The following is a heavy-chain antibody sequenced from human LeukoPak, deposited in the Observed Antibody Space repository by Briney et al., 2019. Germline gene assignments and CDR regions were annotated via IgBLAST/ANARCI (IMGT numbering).Heavy chain of an antibody. D-gene: IGHD3-22*01. J-gene: IGHJ4*02. CDR1: GFTFSDYS. V-gene: IGHV4-34*01. CDR2: INHSGST. Sequence: GSLRLSCAASGFTFSDYSMIWVRQAPGKGLAWLGEINHSGSTNYNPSLKSRVTISVDTSKNQFSLKLSSVTAADTAVYYCARGYYYDSSGRYFDYWGQGTLVTVSS. CDR3: ARGYYYDSSGRYFDY.